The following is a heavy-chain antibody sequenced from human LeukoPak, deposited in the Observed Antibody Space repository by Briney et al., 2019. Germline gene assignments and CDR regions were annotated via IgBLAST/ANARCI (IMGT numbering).Heavy chain of an antibody. CDR3: VKDHGWLLYS. V-gene: IGHV3-21*04. J-gene: IGHJ4*02. D-gene: IGHD3-9*01. Sequence: AGGSLRLSCAASEFTFSSYTMNWVRQAPGKGLEWVSSISTSSIYIYYADSVKGRFTISRDNSKNTLYLQMNSLRADDTAVYYCVKDHGWLLYSWGQGTLVTVSS. CDR1: EFTFSSYT. CDR2: ISTSSIYI.